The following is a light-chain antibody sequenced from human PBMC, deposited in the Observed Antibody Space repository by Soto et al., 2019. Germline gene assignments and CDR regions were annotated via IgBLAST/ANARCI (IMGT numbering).Light chain of an antibody. Sequence: QSVLTQPASGSGSPGQSITISCTGTSSDVGSYNLVSWYQQHPGKAPKLMIYEGSKRPSGVSNRFSGSKSGNTASLTISGLQAEDEADYYCCSYAGSSTFYVFGTGTKVTV. CDR2: EGS. J-gene: IGLJ1*01. V-gene: IGLV2-23*01. CDR1: SSDVGSYNL. CDR3: CSYAGSSTFYV.